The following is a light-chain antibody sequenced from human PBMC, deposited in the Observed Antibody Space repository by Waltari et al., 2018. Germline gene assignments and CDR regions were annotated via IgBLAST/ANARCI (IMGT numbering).Light chain of an antibody. Sequence: EIVMTQYPATLSVSAGGRATLSCRASQSVSSNLAWYQQKPGQAPRLLIYGASTRATGIPARFSGSGSGTEFTLTISSLQSEDFAVYYCQQSSNWPRTFGQGTKVEIK. CDR3: QQSSNWPRT. CDR1: QSVSSN. V-gene: IGKV3-15*01. CDR2: GAS. J-gene: IGKJ1*01.